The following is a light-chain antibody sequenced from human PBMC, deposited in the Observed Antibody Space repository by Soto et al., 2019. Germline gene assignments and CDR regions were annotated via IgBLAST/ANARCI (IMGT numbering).Light chain of an antibody. CDR3: QQYGSSPT. CDR2: GAS. V-gene: IGKV3-15*01. CDR1: QSVSSN. Sequence: EIIMTQSPATLSVSPGERATLSCAASQSVSSNLAWYQQRPGQAPRLLIYGASTRATGIPARFSGSGSGTEFTLTISSLQPDDFAVYHCQQYGSSPTFGQGTKV. J-gene: IGKJ1*01.